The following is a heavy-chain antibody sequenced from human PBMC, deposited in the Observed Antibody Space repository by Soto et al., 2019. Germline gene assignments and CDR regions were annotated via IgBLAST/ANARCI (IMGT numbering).Heavy chain of an antibody. J-gene: IGHJ5*02. CDR3: ARGWSIAAAGTGANWFDP. CDR2: INPNSGGT. V-gene: IGHV1-2*02. Sequence: ASVKVSCKASGYTFTGYYMHWVRQAPGQGLEWMGWINPNSGGTNYAQKFQGRVTMTRDTSISTAYMELSRLRSDDTAVYYCARGWSIAAAGTGANWFDPWGQGTLVTV. CDR1: GYTFTGYY. D-gene: IGHD6-13*01.